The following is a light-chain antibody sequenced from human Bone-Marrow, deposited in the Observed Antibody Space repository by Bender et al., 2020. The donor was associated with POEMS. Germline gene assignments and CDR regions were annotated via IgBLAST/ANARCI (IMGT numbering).Light chain of an antibody. CDR3: SSYAGRSRV. CDR1: SSDVGSFNL. J-gene: IGLJ3*02. Sequence: QSALTQPASVSGSPGQSITISCTGTSSDVGSFNLVSWYQQHPGKAPKLIICEVSKRPSGVPDRFSGSKSGNTASLTVSGLQAEDEADYYCSSYAGRSRVFGGGTKLTVL. V-gene: IGLV2-14*02. CDR2: EVS.